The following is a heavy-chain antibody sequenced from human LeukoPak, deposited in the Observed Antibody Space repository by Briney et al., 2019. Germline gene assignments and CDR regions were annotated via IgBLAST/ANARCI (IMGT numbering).Heavy chain of an antibody. V-gene: IGHV4-38-2*02. J-gene: IGHJ4*02. CDR3: ARHREGVRGVIGDY. CDR1: GYSISSGYY. CDR2: IYHSGST. Sequence: PSETLSLTCTVSGYSISSGYYWGWIRQPPGKGLEWIGSIYHSGSTYYNPSLKSRVTISVDTSKNQFSLKLSSVTAADTAVYYCARHREGVRGVIGDYWGQGTLVTVSS. D-gene: IGHD3-10*01.